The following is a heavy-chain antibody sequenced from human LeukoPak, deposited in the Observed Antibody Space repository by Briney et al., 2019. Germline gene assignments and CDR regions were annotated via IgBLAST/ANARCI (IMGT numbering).Heavy chain of an antibody. Sequence: GGSLRLPCAASGFTFSSYWMNWARQAPGKGLEWVASINHNGNVNYYVDSVKGRFTISRDNSKNTLYLQMNSLRAEDTAVYYCASSNVDMATIYRFDYWGQGTLVTVSS. J-gene: IGHJ4*02. CDR3: ASSNVDMATIYRFDY. CDR1: GFTFSSYW. V-gene: IGHV3-7*01. CDR2: INHNGNVN. D-gene: IGHD5-24*01.